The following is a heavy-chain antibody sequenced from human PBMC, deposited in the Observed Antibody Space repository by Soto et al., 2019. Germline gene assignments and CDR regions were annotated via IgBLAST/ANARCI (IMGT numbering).Heavy chain of an antibody. Sequence: CKASGVALTSSSVRWVRHARGQRLEWIGWIVVGSGNTNYAQKFQERVTITRAMPTSTAYMELSSLRSEDTAVYYCAAGPLTGSTYYYYGMDVWGQGTTVTVSS. CDR1: GVALTSSS. D-gene: IGHD3-16*01. J-gene: IGHJ6*02. CDR2: IVVGSGNT. V-gene: IGHV1-58*01. CDR3: AAGPLTGSTYYYYGMDV.